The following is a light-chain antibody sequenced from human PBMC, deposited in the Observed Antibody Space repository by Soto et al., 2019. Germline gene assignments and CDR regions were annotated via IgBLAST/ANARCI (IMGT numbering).Light chain of an antibody. Sequence: QSALTQPASVSGSPGQSITISCTGTSSDVGGYNLVSWYQQHPGKAPRLMIYDVSNRPSGISNRFSGSKSGNTASLTISGLQAEDEADYYCSSFTISRNTVIFGGGTKLTVL. CDR1: SSDVGGYNL. CDR2: DVS. CDR3: SSFTISRNTVI. V-gene: IGLV2-14*02. J-gene: IGLJ2*01.